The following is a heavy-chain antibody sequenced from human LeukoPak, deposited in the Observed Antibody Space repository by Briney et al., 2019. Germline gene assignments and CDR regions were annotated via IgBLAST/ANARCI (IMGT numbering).Heavy chain of an antibody. CDR1: GITFSSYS. CDR3: TKAYCDTTSCFPFDAFAV. D-gene: IGHD2-21*01. J-gene: IGHJ3*01. CDR2: ISSSSTTI. Sequence: GGSLRLSCAASGITFSSYSMNWVRQAPGKGLEWVSYISSSSTTIYYADSVKGRFTISRDNAKNSVYLQMNSVRADDMALYYCTKAYCDTTSCFPFDAFAVWGQGTLVTVSS. V-gene: IGHV3-48*04.